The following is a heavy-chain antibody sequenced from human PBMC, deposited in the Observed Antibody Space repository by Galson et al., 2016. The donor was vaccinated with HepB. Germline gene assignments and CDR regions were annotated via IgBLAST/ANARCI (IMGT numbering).Heavy chain of an antibody. CDR2: IDGVGYGSAT. CDR1: GFPFSSYA. Sequence: SLRLSCAASGFPFSSYAMSWVRQAPGKGLEWLSAIDGVGYGSATYYTDSVKGRFTISRDISKNTLYLQMNSLRVEDTAVYYCANAITLAPWGQGTVVTIS. J-gene: IGHJ5*02. CDR3: ANAITLAP. D-gene: IGHD6-6*01. V-gene: IGHV3-23*01.